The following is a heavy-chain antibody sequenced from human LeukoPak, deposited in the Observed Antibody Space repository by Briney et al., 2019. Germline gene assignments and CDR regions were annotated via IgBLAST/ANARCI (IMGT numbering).Heavy chain of an antibody. V-gene: IGHV4-39*01. CDR1: GGSISSSDCY. CDR3: ARHDSGYSP. D-gene: IGHD5-12*01. Sequence: SETLSLTCTVSGGSISSSDCYWGWIRQPPGKGLEWIGRIYYSGSAYYNPSLKSRVTISIDTSKNQFSLKLNSVTAADTAVYYCARHDSGYSPWGQGTLVTVSS. J-gene: IGHJ5*02. CDR2: IYYSGSA.